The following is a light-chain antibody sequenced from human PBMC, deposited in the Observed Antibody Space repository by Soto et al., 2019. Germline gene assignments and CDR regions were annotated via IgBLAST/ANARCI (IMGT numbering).Light chain of an antibody. CDR3: GSFTSSSTLV. CDR2: EVT. J-gene: IGLJ2*01. V-gene: IGLV2-18*02. Sequence: QSALTQPPSVSGSPGQSVTISCTGTSSDVGSYKRVSWYQHPPGTAPKLMIYEVTNRPSGVPDRFSGSTSGNKASLTLSGIQAGDAADYYCGSFTSSSTLVFGGGTKLTGL. CDR1: SSDVGSYKR.